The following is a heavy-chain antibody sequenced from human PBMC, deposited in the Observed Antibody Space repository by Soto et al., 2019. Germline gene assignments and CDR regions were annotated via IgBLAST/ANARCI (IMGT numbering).Heavy chain of an antibody. Sequence: GGSLRLSCAASGFTFSGSAMHWVRQASGKGLEWVGRIRSKANSYATAYAASVKGRFTISRDDSKNTAYLQMNSLKTEDTAVYYCTRQTESSNWNDATYYYYYGMDVWGQGATVTVSS. V-gene: IGHV3-73*01. CDR1: GFTFSGSA. J-gene: IGHJ6*02. D-gene: IGHD1-1*01. CDR3: TRQTESSNWNDATYYYYYGMDV. CDR2: IRSKANSYAT.